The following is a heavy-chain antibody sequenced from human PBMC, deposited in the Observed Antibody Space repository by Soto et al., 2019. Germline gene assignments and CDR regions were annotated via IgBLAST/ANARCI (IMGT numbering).Heavy chain of an antibody. J-gene: IGHJ6*02. CDR2: ITPIFDTA. D-gene: IGHD3-16*02. V-gene: IGHV1-69*13. Sequence: GVSVKVSCKASGGTFSSYSISWVRQAPGQGIEWMGGITPIFDTANYAQKFQGRVTITADESTSTAYMELSSLRSEDTAVYYCARGYYYVWGSYRAGYYYYGMDVWGQGTTVTVSS. CDR1: GGTFSSYS. CDR3: ARGYYYVWGSYRAGYYYYGMDV.